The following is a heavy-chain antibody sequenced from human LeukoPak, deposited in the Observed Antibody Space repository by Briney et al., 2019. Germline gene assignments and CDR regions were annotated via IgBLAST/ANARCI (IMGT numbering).Heavy chain of an antibody. CDR1: GFTFSNAW. Sequence: KAGGSLRLSCAAPGFTFSNAWMSWVRQAPGKGLEWVGRIKSKTDGGTTDYAAPVKGRFTVSRDDSKNTLYLQMNSLKTEDTAVYYCTTEGVGGTINFAYWGQGTLVTVSS. D-gene: IGHD3-16*01. J-gene: IGHJ4*02. CDR2: IKSKTDGGTT. V-gene: IGHV3-15*01. CDR3: TTEGVGGTINFAY.